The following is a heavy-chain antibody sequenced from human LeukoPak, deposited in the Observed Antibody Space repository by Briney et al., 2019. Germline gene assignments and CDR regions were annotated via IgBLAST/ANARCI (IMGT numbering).Heavy chain of an antibody. Sequence: GGSLRLSCAASGFTINIYAMNWVRQAPGKGLEWVSFSGSGGSTYYADSVKGRFTVSRDNSKNTLYLQMNSLRAEDTAVYYCAKDGGLWVSAHWGDSWGRGTLVTVSS. D-gene: IGHD7-27*01. CDR2: SGSGGST. V-gene: IGHV3-23*01. CDR3: AKDGGLWVSAHWGDS. J-gene: IGHJ4*02. CDR1: GFTINIYA.